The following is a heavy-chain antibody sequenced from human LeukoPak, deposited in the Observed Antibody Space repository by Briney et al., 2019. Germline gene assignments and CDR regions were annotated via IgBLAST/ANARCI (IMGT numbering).Heavy chain of an antibody. J-gene: IGHJ4*02. CDR3: AKDATPTLGPFGPAFWGSYRQYFDY. CDR1: GFTFSSYG. Sequence: GGSLRLSCAASGFTFSSYGMHWVRQAPGKGLEWVAVISYDGSNKYYADSVKGRFTISRDNSKNTLYLQMNSLRAEDTAVYYCAKDATPTLGPFGPAFWGSYRQYFDYWGQGTLDTVSS. V-gene: IGHV3-30*18. CDR2: ISYDGSNK. D-gene: IGHD3-16*02.